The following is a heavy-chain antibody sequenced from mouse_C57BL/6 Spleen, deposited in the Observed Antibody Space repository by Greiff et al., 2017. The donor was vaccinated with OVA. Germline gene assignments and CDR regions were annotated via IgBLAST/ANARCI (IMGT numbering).Heavy chain of an antibody. V-gene: IGHV5-4*01. D-gene: IGHD2-4*01. J-gene: IGHJ4*01. CDR1: GFTFSSYA. CDR2: ISDGGSYT. Sequence: EVKLVESGGGLVKPGGSLKLSCAASGFTFSSYAMSWVRQTPEKRLEWVATISDGGSYTYYPDNVKGRFTISRDNAKNNLYLQMSHLKSEDTAMYYCARDEKTGYDYLYYAMDYWGQGTSVTVSS. CDR3: ARDEKTGYDYLYYAMDY.